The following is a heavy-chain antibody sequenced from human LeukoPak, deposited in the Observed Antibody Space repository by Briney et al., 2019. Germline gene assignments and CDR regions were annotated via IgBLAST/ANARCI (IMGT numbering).Heavy chain of an antibody. Sequence: ASVKVSCKASGYTFTGYYMHWVRQAPGQGLEWMGWINPNSGGTNYAQKFQGRVTMTRDTSISTAYMELSRLRSDDTAVYYCARDRSSSTRDFDYWGQGTLVTVSS. D-gene: IGHD6-6*01. CDR3: ARDRSSSTRDFDY. CDR1: GYTFTGYY. V-gene: IGHV1-2*02. J-gene: IGHJ4*02. CDR2: INPNSGGT.